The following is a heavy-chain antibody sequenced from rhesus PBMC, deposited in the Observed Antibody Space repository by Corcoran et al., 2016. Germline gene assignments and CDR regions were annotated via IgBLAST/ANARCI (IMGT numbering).Heavy chain of an antibody. V-gene: IGHV3S25*01. J-gene: IGHJ4*01. CDR3: AKEWGYSGSDY. D-gene: IGHD6-25*01. CDR2: INSGGGST. CDR1: GFTFSSYC. Sequence: EVQLVESGGGLAKPGGSLRLSCAASGFTFSSYCMNWVRQAPGKGLDWVSTINSGGGSTYYADSVKGRFTISRDNSKNKLALQMNSLRAEDTAVYYCAKEWGYSGSDYWGQGVLVTVSS.